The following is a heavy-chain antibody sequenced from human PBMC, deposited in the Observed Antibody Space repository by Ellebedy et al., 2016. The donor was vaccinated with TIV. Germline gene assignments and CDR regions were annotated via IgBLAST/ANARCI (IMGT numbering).Heavy chain of an antibody. CDR1: GFTFSSYW. CDR2: IKQDGSEK. J-gene: IGHJ4*02. V-gene: IGHV3-7*03. Sequence: GGSLRLXCAASGFTFSSYWMSWVRQAPGKGLEWVANIKQDGSEKYYVDSVKGRFTISRDNAKNSLYLQMNSLRAEDTAVYYCARDLSTYCGGDCLPDYWGQGTLVTVSS. CDR3: ARDLSTYCGGDCLPDY. D-gene: IGHD2-21*02.